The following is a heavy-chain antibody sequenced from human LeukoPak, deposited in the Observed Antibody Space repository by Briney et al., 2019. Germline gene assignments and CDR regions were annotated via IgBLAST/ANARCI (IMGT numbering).Heavy chain of an antibody. V-gene: IGHV4-59*01. CDR1: GGSISSYY. D-gene: IGHD3-3*01. Sequence: PSETLSLTCTVSGGSISSYYWSWIRQPPGKGLEWIGYIYYSGSTNYNPSLKSRVTISVDTSKNQFSLKLSSVTAADTAVYYCARGIWSGNDAFDIWGQGTMVTVSS. J-gene: IGHJ3*02. CDR2: IYYSGST. CDR3: ARGIWSGNDAFDI.